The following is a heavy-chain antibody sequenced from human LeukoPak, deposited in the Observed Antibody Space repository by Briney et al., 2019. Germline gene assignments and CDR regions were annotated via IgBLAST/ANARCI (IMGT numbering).Heavy chain of an antibody. J-gene: IGHJ5*02. V-gene: IGHV3-30*02. D-gene: IGHD3-10*01. CDR2: IRYDGSNK. CDR3: AKEKWFGELSPFDP. Sequence: GGSLRLPCAASGFTFSSYGMHWVRQAPGKGLEWVAFIRYDGSNKYYADSVKGRFTISRDNSKNTLYLQMNSLRAEDTAVYYCAKEKWFGELSPFDPWGQGTLVTVSS. CDR1: GFTFSSYG.